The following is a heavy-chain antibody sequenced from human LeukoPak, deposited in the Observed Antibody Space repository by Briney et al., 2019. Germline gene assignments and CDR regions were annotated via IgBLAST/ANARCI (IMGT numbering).Heavy chain of an antibody. V-gene: IGHV1-24*01. J-gene: IGHJ5*02. CDR2: FDPEDGET. D-gene: IGHD3-22*01. Sequence: ASVKVSCKVSGYTLTELSMHWVRQAPGKGLEWMGGFDPEDGETIYAQKFQGRVAMTEDTSTDTAYMELSSLRTEDTAVYYCATDHYDSCGYYGNWFDPWGQGTLVTVSS. CDR1: GYTLTELS. CDR3: ATDHYDSCGYYGNWFDP.